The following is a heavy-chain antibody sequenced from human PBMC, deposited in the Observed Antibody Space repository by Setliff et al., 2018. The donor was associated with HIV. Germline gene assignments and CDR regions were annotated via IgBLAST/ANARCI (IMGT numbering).Heavy chain of an antibody. J-gene: IGHJ3*02. V-gene: IGHV3-7*01. Sequence: PGGSLSLTCTVSGFTISSYWNSWVCQAQGKGQEWMGNIKEDGSEKYYVNSVKGRLTISRDNTKNSLYLQLNSLMAAETAVYYCAKDLGSEQSLPVAFDICGQGTMVTVSS. CDR1: GFTISSYW. D-gene: IGHD6-19*01. CDR2: IKEDGSEK. CDR3: AKDLGSEQSLPVAFDI.